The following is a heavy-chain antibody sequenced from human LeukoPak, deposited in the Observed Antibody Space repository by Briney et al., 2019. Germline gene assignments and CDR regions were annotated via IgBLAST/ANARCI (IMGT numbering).Heavy chain of an antibody. D-gene: IGHD6-19*01. CDR1: RFTFSNYA. V-gene: IGHV3-23*01. Sequence: HPGGSLRLSCVASRFTFSNYAMTWVRQAPGKGLEWVSGISGNGGSTYYADSLKGRFTISRDNSKNTLYLQMDSLGAEDTAIYYCAKDRSSGWSTEYFDFWGQGTLVTVSS. CDR3: AKDRSSGWSTEYFDF. CDR2: ISGNGGST. J-gene: IGHJ4*02.